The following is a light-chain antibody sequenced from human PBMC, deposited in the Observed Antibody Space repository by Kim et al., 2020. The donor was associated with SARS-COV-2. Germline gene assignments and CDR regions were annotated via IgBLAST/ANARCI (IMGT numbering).Light chain of an antibody. CDR1: QDISNY. Sequence: DIQMTQSPSSLSASVGDRVTITCQASQDISNYLNWYQQKPGKAPKLLIYDASNLETGVPSRFSGSGSGTDFTCTISSLQPEDIATYYCQKYDDLPLFGGGTKVYIK. J-gene: IGKJ4*01. CDR2: DAS. V-gene: IGKV1-33*01. CDR3: QKYDDLPL.